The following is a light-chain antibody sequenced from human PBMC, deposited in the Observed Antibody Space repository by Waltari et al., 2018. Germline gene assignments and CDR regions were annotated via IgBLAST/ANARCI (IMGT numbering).Light chain of an antibody. Sequence: DIVMTQSPLSLPVTPGESASISCRSSESLLHNNGFTYVDWYVQKPGQSPQLLIYLESNRASGVPYRFSGRGSGTDFTLKISRVEAEDVGVYYCMQGLQSHRTFGQGTKVEIK. CDR2: LES. CDR3: MQGLQSHRT. J-gene: IGKJ1*01. V-gene: IGKV2-28*01. CDR1: ESLLHNNGFTY.